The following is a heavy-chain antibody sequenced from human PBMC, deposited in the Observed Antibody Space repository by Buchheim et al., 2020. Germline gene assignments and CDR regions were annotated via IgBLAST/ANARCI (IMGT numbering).Heavy chain of an antibody. CDR3: ARVADWGYYYGMDV. Sequence: EVQLVESGGGLVQPGGSLRLSCAASGFTFSNYWMSWVRQAPGKGLEWVANIKQDGSEKYYVDSVKGRFTISSDSAKNSLYLQMNSLRAEDTAVYYCARVADWGYYYGMDVWGQGTT. CDR2: IKQDGSEK. D-gene: IGHD7-27*01. V-gene: IGHV3-7*01. J-gene: IGHJ6*02. CDR1: GFTFSNYW.